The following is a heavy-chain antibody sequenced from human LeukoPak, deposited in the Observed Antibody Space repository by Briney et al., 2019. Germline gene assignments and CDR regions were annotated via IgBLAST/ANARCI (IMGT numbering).Heavy chain of an antibody. D-gene: IGHD3-10*01. CDR1: GFTFSSYS. V-gene: IGHV3-21*01. CDR3: ARGSGSYRDFDY. CDR2: ISSSVRYI. Sequence: GGSLRPSGEASGFTFSSYSMNWVRQPQGKGLKWVSFISSSVRYIYYAASGKGRFTISRDNPKKSLYLQITSLRARAQALYDDARGSGSYRDFDYWGQGTLVTVSS. J-gene: IGHJ4*02.